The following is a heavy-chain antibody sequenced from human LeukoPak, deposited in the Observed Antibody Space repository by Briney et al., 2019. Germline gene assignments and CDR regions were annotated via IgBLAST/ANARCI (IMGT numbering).Heavy chain of an antibody. CDR1: EFTFSSYA. J-gene: IGHJ4*01. Sequence: GGSLRLSCAASEFTFSSYAMHGVRQAPGKGLEWVAVIWYDGSNKYYADSVKGGFPFPRDNSKKRRYLQMNSLRAENTPVYNCARDWGYCSGGSCYFFDYRGQGTLGTVSS. D-gene: IGHD2-15*01. CDR3: ARDWGYCSGGSCYFFDY. V-gene: IGHV3-33*01. CDR2: IWYDGSNK.